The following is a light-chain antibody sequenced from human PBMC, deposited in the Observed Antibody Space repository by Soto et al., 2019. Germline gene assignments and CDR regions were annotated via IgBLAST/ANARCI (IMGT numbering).Light chain of an antibody. Sequence: QSVLTQPASVSGSPGQSITISCTGTSSDVGNYNYVSWLQQRPDKAPKLMIYGVSSRPSGVSNRFSGSKSGNTASLTISGLQAEDEADYYCTSYTNSSTYVFGTGTKVTVL. CDR3: TSYTNSSTYV. V-gene: IGLV2-14*01. CDR2: GVS. J-gene: IGLJ1*01. CDR1: SSDVGNYNY.